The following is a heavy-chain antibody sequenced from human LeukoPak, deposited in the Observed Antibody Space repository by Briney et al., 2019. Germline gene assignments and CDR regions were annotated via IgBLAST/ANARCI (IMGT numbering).Heavy chain of an antibody. CDR3: ARSYGGNSPFDY. D-gene: IGHD4-23*01. V-gene: IGHV3-21*01. CDR2: ISSSSYI. J-gene: IGHJ4*02. Sequence: GGSLRLSCAASGFTFSSYSMNWVRQAPGKGLEWVSSISSSSYIYYADSVKGRFTISRDNAKNSLYLQMNSLRAEDTAVYYCARSYGGNSPFDYWGQGTLVTVSS. CDR1: GFTFSSYS.